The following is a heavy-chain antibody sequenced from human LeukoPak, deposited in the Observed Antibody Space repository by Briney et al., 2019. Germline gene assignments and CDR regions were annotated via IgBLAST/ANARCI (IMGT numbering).Heavy chain of an antibody. CDR1: GFTFSSYG. J-gene: IGHJ4*02. V-gene: IGHV3-30*18. Sequence: GGSLRLSCAASGFTFSSYGMHWVRQAPGKGLEWVAVISYDGSNKYYADSVKGRFTISRDNSKNTLYLQMNSLRAEDTAVYYCEKGAGMRGRGQIAYGGQEPLVTVSS. CDR2: ISYDGSNK. CDR3: EKGAGMRGRGQIAY. D-gene: IGHD2-8*01.